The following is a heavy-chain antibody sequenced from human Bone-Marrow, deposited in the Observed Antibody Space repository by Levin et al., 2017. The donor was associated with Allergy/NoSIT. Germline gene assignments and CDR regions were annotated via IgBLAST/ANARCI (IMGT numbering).Heavy chain of an antibody. CDR1: AFIFDDYT. CDR2: LSWNGDVI. V-gene: IGHV3-9*01. J-gene: IGHJ3*02. Sequence: PGGSLRLSCVTSAFIFDDYTMHWVRQARGKGLEWVSGLSWNGDVIGFADSVKGRFSISRDNAKNSLYLQMNNLRVEDTALYYCAKAVGLGTINAFDIWGQGTLVTVSS. D-gene: IGHD1-1*01. CDR3: AKAVGLGTINAFDI.